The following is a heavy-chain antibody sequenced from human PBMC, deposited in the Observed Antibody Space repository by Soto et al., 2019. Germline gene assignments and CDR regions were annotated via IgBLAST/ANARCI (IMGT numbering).Heavy chain of an antibody. CDR2: ISSDGSNK. J-gene: IGHJ4*02. CDR1: GFTFSSHA. Sequence: ESGGGVVQPGRSLRLSCAVSGFTFSSHAMHWVRQAPGKGLEWVTLISSDGSNKYYADSVKRRFTTSRDNSKNTLYLQMNSLRVEDTAVYYCARDDEGGSDCDLGYWGQGALVTVCS. V-gene: IGHV3-30-3*01. D-gene: IGHD1-26*01. CDR3: ARDDEGGSDCDLGY.